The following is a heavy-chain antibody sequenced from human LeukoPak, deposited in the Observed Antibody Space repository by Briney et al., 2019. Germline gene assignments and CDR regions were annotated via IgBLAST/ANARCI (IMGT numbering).Heavy chain of an antibody. Sequence: GGSLRLSCAASGFTFSSYAMHWVRQAPGKGLEWVAVISYDGSNKYYADSVKGRFTISRDNSKNTLYLQMNSLRAEDTAVYYCAKEGPSYYDFWSGSIGGFDYWGQGTLVTVSS. CDR2: ISYDGSNK. CDR1: GFTFSSYA. V-gene: IGHV3-30-3*01. CDR3: AKEGPSYYDFWSGSIGGFDY. D-gene: IGHD3-3*01. J-gene: IGHJ4*02.